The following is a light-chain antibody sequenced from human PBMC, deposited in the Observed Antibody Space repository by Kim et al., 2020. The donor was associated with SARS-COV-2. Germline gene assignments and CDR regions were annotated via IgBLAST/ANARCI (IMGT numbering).Light chain of an antibody. CDR2: GKN. CDR3: NSRDSNDNVV. V-gene: IGLV3-19*01. J-gene: IGLJ2*01. CDR1: RLRSYY. Sequence: VALGQTVRITCQGDRLRSYYATWCQQQPGQAPLVVIYGKNNRPSGIPDRFAGASSGNTASLTIAGTQAGDEADYYCNSRDSNDNVVFGGGTKLTVL.